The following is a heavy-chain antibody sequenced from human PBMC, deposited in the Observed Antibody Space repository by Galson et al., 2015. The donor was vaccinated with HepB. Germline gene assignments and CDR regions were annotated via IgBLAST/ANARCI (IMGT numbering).Heavy chain of an antibody. V-gene: IGHV1-18*04. D-gene: IGHD6-19*01. CDR3: ARVWSSAWYGTDY. J-gene: IGHJ4*02. Sequence: SVKVSCKASGYTLTSYGISWVRQAPGQGLEWMGWISIYNGNTNYAQKLQGRVTMTTDTSTSTAYMELRSLRSDDTAVYYCARVWSSAWYGTDYWGQGTLVTVSS. CDR1: GYTLTSYG. CDR2: ISIYNGNT.